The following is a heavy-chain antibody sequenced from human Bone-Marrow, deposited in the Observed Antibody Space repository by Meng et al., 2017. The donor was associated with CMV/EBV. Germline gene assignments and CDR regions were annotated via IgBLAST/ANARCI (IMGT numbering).Heavy chain of an antibody. CDR1: GFTFSSYE. D-gene: IGHD3-22*01. CDR3: ARANRYDSSGYYLGDPYFDY. V-gene: IGHV3-48*03. CDR2: ISSSGSTI. Sequence: GGSLRLSCAASGFTFSSYEMNWVRQAPGKGLEWVSYISSSGSTIYYADSVKGRFTISRDNAKNSLYLQMNSLRAEDTAVYYCARANRYDSSGYYLGDPYFDYWGQGTRVTVSS. J-gene: IGHJ4*02.